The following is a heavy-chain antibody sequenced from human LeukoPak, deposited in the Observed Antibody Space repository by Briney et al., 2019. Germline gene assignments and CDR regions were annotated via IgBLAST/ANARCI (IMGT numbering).Heavy chain of an antibody. CDR2: ISYDGSNK. Sequence: GGSLRLSCAASGFTFSSYGMHWVRQAPGKGLEWVAVISYDGSNKYYADSVKGRFTISRDNSKNTLYLQMNSLRAEDTAVYYCAKEVDRYGDDSLQPFDYWGQGTLVTVSS. CDR1: GFTFSSYG. J-gene: IGHJ4*02. D-gene: IGHD4-17*01. V-gene: IGHV3-30*18. CDR3: AKEVDRYGDDSLQPFDY.